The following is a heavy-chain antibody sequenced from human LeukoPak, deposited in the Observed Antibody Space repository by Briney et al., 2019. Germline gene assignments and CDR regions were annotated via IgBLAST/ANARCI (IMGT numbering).Heavy chain of an antibody. CDR3: VRANHFDY. J-gene: IGHJ4*02. CDR2: IYYSGST. V-gene: IGHV4-59*01. CDR1: GGSISSYY. Sequence: TSETLSLTCTVFGGSISSYYWSWFRQPPGKGLEWIGDIYYSGSTNYNPSLKSRVTISVDTSKNQFSLKLTSVTAADTAVYFCVRANHFDYWGQGTLVTVSS.